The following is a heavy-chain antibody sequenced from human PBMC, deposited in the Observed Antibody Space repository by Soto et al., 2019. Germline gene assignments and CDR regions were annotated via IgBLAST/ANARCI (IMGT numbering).Heavy chain of an antibody. CDR3: ARTNKVIITGYYYGMDV. V-gene: IGHV3-21*01. CDR2: ISSSSSYI. CDR1: GFTFSSYS. Sequence: GGSLRLSCAASGFTFSSYSMNWVRQAPGKGLEWVSSISSSSSYIYYADSVKGRFTISRDNAKNSLYLQMNSLRAEDTAVYYCARTNKVIITGYYYGMDVWGQGTTVTVSS. J-gene: IGHJ6*02. D-gene: IGHD3-10*01.